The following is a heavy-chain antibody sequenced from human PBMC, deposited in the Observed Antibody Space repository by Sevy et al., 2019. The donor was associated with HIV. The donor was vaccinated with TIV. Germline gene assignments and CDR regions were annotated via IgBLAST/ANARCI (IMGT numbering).Heavy chain of an antibody. J-gene: IGHJ6*02. CDR2: ISHDGSNK. D-gene: IGHD3-3*01. V-gene: IGHV3-30-3*01. CDR3: AREYYDFWCCPINFYFGMDV. CDR1: GFTFNTYT. Sequence: GGSLRLSCAASGFTFNTYTMHWVRQAPGKGLEWVAAISHDGSNKNYADSVKGRFTVSRDNSKNTVSRQMNSLRREDTALDYCAREYYDFWCCPINFYFGMDVWGQGTTVTVSS.